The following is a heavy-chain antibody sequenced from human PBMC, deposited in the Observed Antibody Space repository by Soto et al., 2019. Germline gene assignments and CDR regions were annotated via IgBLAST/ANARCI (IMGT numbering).Heavy chain of an antibody. CDR3: ARHPGYAVPTVYATHYFNY. CDR2: IYYTGST. D-gene: IGHD2-8*01. Sequence: QLQLQESGPGLVKPSETLSLTCTVSGDSISSNNYYCGWIRQPPGKGLEWIGSIYYTGSTYYNPSLKSLVTMSVDTSKSQFSLKLSSVTAADTAVYFCARHPGYAVPTVYATHYFNYWGQGILVTVST. CDR1: GDSISSNNYY. J-gene: IGHJ4*02. V-gene: IGHV4-39*01.